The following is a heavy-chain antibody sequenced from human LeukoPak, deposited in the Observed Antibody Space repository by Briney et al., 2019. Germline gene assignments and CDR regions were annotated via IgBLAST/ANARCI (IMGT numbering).Heavy chain of an antibody. D-gene: IGHD6-6*01. V-gene: IGHV3-30*04. CDR2: ISYDGSNK. CDR1: GFTFSSYA. J-gene: IGHJ4*02. Sequence: GRSPRLSCAASGFTFSSYAMHWVRQAPGKGLEWVAVISYDGSNKYYADSVKGRFTISRDNSKNTLYLQMNSLRAEDTAVYYCATRTAARNYFDYWGQGTLVTVSS. CDR3: ATRTAARNYFDY.